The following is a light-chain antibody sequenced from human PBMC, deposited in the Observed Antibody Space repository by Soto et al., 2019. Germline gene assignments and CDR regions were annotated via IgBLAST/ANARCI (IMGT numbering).Light chain of an antibody. J-gene: IGKJ1*01. CDR2: WAS. V-gene: IGKV4-1*01. CDR1: QTVLYSSNNKNH. Sequence: DIVMTQSPDSLSVSLGERATINCKSSQTVLYSSNNKNHLAWYQQRPGQPPKLLFSWASTRESGVPDRFSASGSGTDFTLSIGSLQAEDVVVYYCQQYYSTPRTFGQGTKVDIK. CDR3: QQYYSTPRT.